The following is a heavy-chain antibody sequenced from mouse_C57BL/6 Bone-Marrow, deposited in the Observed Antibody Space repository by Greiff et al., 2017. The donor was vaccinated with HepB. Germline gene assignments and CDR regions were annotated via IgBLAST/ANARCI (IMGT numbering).Heavy chain of an antibody. J-gene: IGHJ4*01. CDR2: ISNLAYSI. Sequence: EVKLQESGGGLVQPGGSLKLSCAASGFTFSDYGMAWVRQAPRKGPEWVAFISNLAYSIYYADTVTGRFTISRENAKNTLYLEMSSLRSEDTAMYYCATQTGTDAMDYWGQGTSVTVSS. V-gene: IGHV5-15*01. CDR1: GFTFSDYG. CDR3: ATQTGTDAMDY. D-gene: IGHD4-1*01.